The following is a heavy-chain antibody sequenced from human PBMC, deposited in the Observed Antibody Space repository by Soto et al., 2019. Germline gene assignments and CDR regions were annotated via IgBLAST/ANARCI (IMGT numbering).Heavy chain of an antibody. CDR2: IYYSGST. V-gene: IGHV4-39*01. D-gene: IGHD3-10*01. CDR3: ARPYSGSYYPFDY. J-gene: IGHJ4*02. Sequence: QLQLQESGPGLVKPSETLSLTCTVSGGSISSSSYYWGWIRQPPGKGLEWIGSIYYSGSTYYNPSLKSRGPISVDTSKTQFSLKLSSATAADAAVYYCARPYSGSYYPFDYWGQGTLVTVSS. CDR1: GGSISSSSYY.